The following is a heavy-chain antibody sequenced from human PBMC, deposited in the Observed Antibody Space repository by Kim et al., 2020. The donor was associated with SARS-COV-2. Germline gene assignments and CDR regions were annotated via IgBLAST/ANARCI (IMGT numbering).Heavy chain of an antibody. D-gene: IGHD4-17*01. V-gene: IGHV3-23*01. CDR3: AKDPYGGNS. Sequence: GGSLRLSCATSGFTFSVYAMSWVRQAPGKGLEWVAAINAGGGTTYYADSVKGRFIMSRDKNTLYLQMNRLRAEDTAVYYCAKDPYGGNSWG. CDR1: GFTFSVYA. CDR2: INAGGGTT. J-gene: IGHJ5*01.